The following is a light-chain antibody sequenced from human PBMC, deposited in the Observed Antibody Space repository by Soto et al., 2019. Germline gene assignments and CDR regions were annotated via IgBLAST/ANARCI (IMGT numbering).Light chain of an antibody. CDR2: RSD. J-gene: IGLJ3*02. CDR3: ASWDDTLSGVV. V-gene: IGLV1-47*01. CDR1: SSNIGNNF. Sequence: QSVLTQPPSASGTPGQRVTMSCSGSSSNIGNNFVFWYQHLPGTAPILLIYRSDQRPSGVPDRFSASKSGTSASLAISVLRSDDEADYYCASWDDTLSGVVFGGGTKLTVL.